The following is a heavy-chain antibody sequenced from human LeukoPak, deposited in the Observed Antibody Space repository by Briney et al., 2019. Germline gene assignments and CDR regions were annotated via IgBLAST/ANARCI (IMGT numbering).Heavy chain of an antibody. V-gene: IGHV1-2*02. Sequence: GASVKVSCKASGYMFTTYYIHWVRQAPGQGPEWMGWINPNTGDTNYAPKFRGRVSMTRDESVSTAYMELSGLTSDDTAVFYCARVRRLIQTFDVWGQGTMITVSS. CDR1: GYMFTTYY. D-gene: IGHD6-19*01. CDR2: INPNTGDT. J-gene: IGHJ3*01. CDR3: ARVRRLIQTFDV.